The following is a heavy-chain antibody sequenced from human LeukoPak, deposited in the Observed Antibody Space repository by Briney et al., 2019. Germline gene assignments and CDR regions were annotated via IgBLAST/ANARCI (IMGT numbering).Heavy chain of an antibody. CDR1: GFTFSSYS. CDR2: ISSSSSYI. CDR3: ANLGGYCSSTSCLLY. V-gene: IGHV3-21*04. Sequence: GGSLRLSCAASGFTFSSYSMNWVRQAPGKGLEWVSSISSSSSYIYYADSVKGRFTISRDNAKNTLYLQMNSLRAEDTAVYYCANLGGYCSSTSCLLYWGQGTLVTVSS. D-gene: IGHD2-2*01. J-gene: IGHJ4*02.